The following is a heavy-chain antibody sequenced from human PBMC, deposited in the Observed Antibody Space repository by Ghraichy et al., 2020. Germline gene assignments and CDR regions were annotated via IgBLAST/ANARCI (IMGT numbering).Heavy chain of an antibody. CDR3: ARVGYDGATTVFDY. V-gene: IGHV4-39*07. CDR2: IYYSGST. Sequence: SETLSLTCTVSGGSISSSSYYWGWIRQPPGKGLEWIGSIYYSGSTYYNPSLKSRVTISVDTSKNQFSLKLSSVTAADTAVYYCARVGYDGATTVFDYWGQGTLVTVSS. D-gene: IGHD1-26*01. J-gene: IGHJ4*02. CDR1: GGSISSSSYY.